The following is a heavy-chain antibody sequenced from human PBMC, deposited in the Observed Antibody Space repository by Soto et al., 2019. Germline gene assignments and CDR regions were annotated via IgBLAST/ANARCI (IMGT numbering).Heavy chain of an antibody. CDR1: GFTFSSYA. CDR3: AKDNSGYDSYYFDY. V-gene: IGHV3-23*01. D-gene: IGHD5-12*01. CDR2: ISGSGGST. J-gene: IGHJ4*02. Sequence: GSLRLSCAASGFTFSSYAMSWVRQAPGKGLEWASAISGSGGSTYYADSVKGRFTISRDNSKNTLYLQMNSLRAEDTAVYYCAKDNSGYDSYYFDYWGQGTLVTVSS.